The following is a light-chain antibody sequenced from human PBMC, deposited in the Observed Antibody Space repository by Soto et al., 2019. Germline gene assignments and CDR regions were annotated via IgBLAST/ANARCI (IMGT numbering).Light chain of an antibody. CDR1: QGIRSY. CDR2: GAS. Sequence: DIQLTQSPSFLSASVGDRVTITCRASQGIRSYLAWYQQRPGKAPELLIYGASTLRPGGASRFSGSGSGIEFTLTISSLQPEDFATYFCQQLNTCPPFFTFGPGTKVDIK. CDR3: QQLNTCPPFFT. J-gene: IGKJ3*01. V-gene: IGKV1-9*01.